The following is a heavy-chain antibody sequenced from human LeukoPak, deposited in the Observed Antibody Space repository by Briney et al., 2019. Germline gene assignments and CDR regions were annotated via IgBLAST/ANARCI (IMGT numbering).Heavy chain of an antibody. V-gene: IGHV4-59*01. CDR2: IYYSGST. Sequence: SETLSLTCTVSGGSISSYYWSWIRQPPGKGLEWIGYIYYSGSTNYNPSLKSRVTISVDTSKNQFSLKLSSVTAADTAVYYCARDKDYYGMDVWGQGTTVTVSS. J-gene: IGHJ6*02. CDR1: GGSISSYY. CDR3: ARDKDYYGMDV.